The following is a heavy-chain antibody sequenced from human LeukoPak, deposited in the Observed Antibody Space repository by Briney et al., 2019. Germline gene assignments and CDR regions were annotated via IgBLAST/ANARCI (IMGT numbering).Heavy chain of an antibody. Sequence: KPSETQSLPCAVLSVSFRGYYWSWIRHPPGKGLEWIGEINHSGCTNYNPSLNSRVTISAAPSKTQFSLKLSSVTAADTAVYYCARGGRRGPYSSSYGNFDYWGQGTLVTVSS. CDR1: SVSFRGYY. V-gene: IGHV4-34*01. CDR3: ARGGRRGPYSSSYGNFDY. CDR2: INHSGCT. J-gene: IGHJ4*02. D-gene: IGHD6-6*01.